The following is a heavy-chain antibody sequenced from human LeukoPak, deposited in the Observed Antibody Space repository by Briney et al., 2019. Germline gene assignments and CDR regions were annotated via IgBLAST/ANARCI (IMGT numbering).Heavy chain of an antibody. CDR1: GFTFSTYA. Sequence: GGSLRLSCATSGFTFSTYAMSWVRQAPGKGLEWVSGISGSGGNAYYGDSVKGRFTISRDNSKNTLYLQMNSLRAEDTAVYYCVREGPLRAFDIWGQGTMVTVSS. CDR3: VREGPLRAFDI. CDR2: ISGSGGNA. J-gene: IGHJ3*02. V-gene: IGHV3-23*01.